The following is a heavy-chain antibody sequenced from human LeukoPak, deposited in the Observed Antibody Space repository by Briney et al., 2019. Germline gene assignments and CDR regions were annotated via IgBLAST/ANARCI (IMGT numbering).Heavy chain of an antibody. Sequence: SGGSLRLSCAASGFTFSDYYMSWIRQAPGKGLEWVSYISSSGSTIYYADSVKGRFTISRDNAKNSLYLQMNSLRAEDTAVYYCAGGSGYYYVWDFDYWGQGTLVTVSS. CDR2: ISSSGSTI. V-gene: IGHV3-11*01. CDR3: AGGSGYYYVWDFDY. D-gene: IGHD3-22*01. CDR1: GFTFSDYY. J-gene: IGHJ4*01.